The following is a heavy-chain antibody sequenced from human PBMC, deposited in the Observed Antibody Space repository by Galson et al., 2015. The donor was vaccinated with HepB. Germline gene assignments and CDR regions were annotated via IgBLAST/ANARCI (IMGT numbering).Heavy chain of an antibody. D-gene: IGHD2-8*02. CDR1: GYTFTSYG. V-gene: IGHV1-18*01. Sequence: SVKVSCKASGYTFTSYGISWVRQAPGQGLEWMGWISAYNGKINYAEKFQGRVTMTTDTSTSTAYMELRSLRSDDTAVYYCAREGFQEWAGLDYLWYYMDVWGKGTTVTVSS. CDR2: ISAYNGKI. J-gene: IGHJ6*03. CDR3: AREGFQEWAGLDYLWYYMDV.